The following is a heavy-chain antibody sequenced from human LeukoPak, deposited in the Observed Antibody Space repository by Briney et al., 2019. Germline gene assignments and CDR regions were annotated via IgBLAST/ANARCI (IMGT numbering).Heavy chain of an antibody. D-gene: IGHD5-24*01. V-gene: IGHV3-30*18. J-gene: IGHJ4*02. CDR2: ISYDGSNK. CDR1: GFTFSSYG. Sequence: GGSLRLSCAASGFTFSSYGMHWVRQVPGKGLEWVAVISYDGSNKYYADSVKGRFTISRDNSKNTLYLQMNSLRAEDTAVYYCAKDPSDGSDYWGQGTLVTVSS. CDR3: AKDPSDGSDY.